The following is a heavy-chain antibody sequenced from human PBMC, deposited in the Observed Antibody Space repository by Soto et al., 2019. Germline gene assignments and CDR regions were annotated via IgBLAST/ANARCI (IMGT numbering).Heavy chain of an antibody. CDR3: ARGQRFSDWFDP. D-gene: IGHD3-3*01. CDR1: GGAISGYY. V-gene: IGHV4-4*07. CDR2: IYSSGST. Sequence: SETLSLTCTVTGGAISGYYWTWIRQSDGEGLEWIGRIYSSGSTNYNPSLKSRVTISLDTSMNYFSLRLSSVTAADTAVYYCARGQRFSDWFDPWGQGTLVTVS. J-gene: IGHJ5*02.